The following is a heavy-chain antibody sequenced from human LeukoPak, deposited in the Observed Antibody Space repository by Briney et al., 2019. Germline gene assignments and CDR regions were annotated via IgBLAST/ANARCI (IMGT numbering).Heavy chain of an antibody. J-gene: IGHJ4*02. CDR2: INPNSGGT. CDR1: GYTFTGHY. D-gene: IGHD2-15*01. V-gene: IGHV1-2*02. CDR3: ARDGNCRGGSCSLDY. Sequence: GASVKVSCKASGYTFTGHYIHWVRQAPGQGLEWMGWINPNSGGTNYAQKFQGRVTMTRDTSINSAYMELRRLRSDDTAVYYCARDGNCRGGSCSLDYWGQGTLVTVSS.